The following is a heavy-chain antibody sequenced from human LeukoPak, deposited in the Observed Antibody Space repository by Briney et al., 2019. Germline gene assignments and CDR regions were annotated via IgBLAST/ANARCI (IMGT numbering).Heavy chain of an antibody. D-gene: IGHD4-17*01. V-gene: IGHV3-15*01. Sequence: GGSLRLSCAASGFTFSSYSMSWVRQAPGKGLEWVGRIKSKTDGGTTDYAAPVKGRFTISRDDSKNTLYLQMNSLKTEDTAVYYCTTDFGDYQRDYYFDYWGQGTLVTVSS. CDR1: GFTFSSYS. J-gene: IGHJ4*02. CDR3: TTDFGDYQRDYYFDY. CDR2: IKSKTDGGTT.